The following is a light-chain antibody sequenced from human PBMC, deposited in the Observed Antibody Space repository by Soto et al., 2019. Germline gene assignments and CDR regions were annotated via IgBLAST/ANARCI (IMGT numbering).Light chain of an antibody. J-gene: IGKJ3*01. CDR1: QSISSY. V-gene: IGKV1-39*01. CDR3: QQSYSTPLA. CDR2: AAS. Sequence: DIQMTQSPSSLSASVGDRVTITCRASQSISSYLNWYPQKPGKAPKLLIYAASSLHSGVPSRFSGSGSGTDFTLTINSLQPEDFATYYCQQSYSTPLAFGPGTKVDIK.